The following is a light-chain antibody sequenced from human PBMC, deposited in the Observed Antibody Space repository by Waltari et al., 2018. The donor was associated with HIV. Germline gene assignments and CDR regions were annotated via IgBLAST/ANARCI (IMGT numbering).Light chain of an antibody. CDR3: QVWDSSSDHVL. J-gene: IGLJ3*02. Sequence: SSVLTQPPSVSVAPGKPARITCGGNNIERKSVPWYQQKPGQAPALVIYYDSDRPSGIPERFSGSNSGDTATLTISRVGDGDEADYYCQVWDSSSDHVLFGGGTKLTVL. CDR2: YDS. V-gene: IGLV3-21*04. CDR1: NIERKS.